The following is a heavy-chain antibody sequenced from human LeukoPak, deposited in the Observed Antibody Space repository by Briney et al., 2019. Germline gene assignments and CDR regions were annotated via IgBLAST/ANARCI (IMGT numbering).Heavy chain of an antibody. J-gene: IGHJ5*02. CDR3: ARVMRRHIVGAGYNWFDP. D-gene: IGHD1-26*01. V-gene: IGHV1-2*02. CDR2: INPNSGGT. Sequence: ASVKISCKASGYTFTGYYMHWVRQAPGQGLEWMGWINPNSGGTNYAQKFQGRVTMTRDTSISTAYMELSRLRSDDTAVYYCARVMRRHIVGAGYNWFDPWGQGTLVTVSS. CDR1: GYTFTGYY.